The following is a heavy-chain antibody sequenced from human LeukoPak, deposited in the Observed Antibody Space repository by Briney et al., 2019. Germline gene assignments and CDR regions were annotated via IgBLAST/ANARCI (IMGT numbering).Heavy chain of an antibody. CDR2: INHSGST. CDR3: ARVGDYYYYYMDV. D-gene: IGHD4-17*01. Sequence: PSETLSLTCAVYGGSFSGYYWSWIRQPPGKGLEWIGEINHSGSTNYNPSLKSRATISVDTSKNQFSLKLSSVTAADTAVYYCARVGDYYYYYMDVWGKGTTVTVSS. J-gene: IGHJ6*03. CDR1: GGSFSGYY. V-gene: IGHV4-34*01.